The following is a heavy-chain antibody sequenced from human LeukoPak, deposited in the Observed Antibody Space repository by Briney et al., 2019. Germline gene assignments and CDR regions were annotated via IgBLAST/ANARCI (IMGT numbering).Heavy chain of an antibody. CDR2: INPSGDSA. CDR3: ARATEQLADFDY. J-gene: IGHJ4*02. D-gene: IGHD6-13*01. CDR1: GYTVTPFY. Sequence: ASVKVSCKTSGYTVTPFYVHWVRQAPGQGLEWMGMINPSGDSATYAQKFQGRVTMTRDTSISTAYMELSRLRSDDTAVYYCARATEQLADFDYWGQGTLVTVSS. V-gene: IGHV1-46*01.